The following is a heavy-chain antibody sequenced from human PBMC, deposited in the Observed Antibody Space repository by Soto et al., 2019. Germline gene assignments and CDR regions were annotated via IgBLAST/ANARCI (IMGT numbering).Heavy chain of an antibody. CDR1: GYTFATYD. J-gene: IGHJ5*01. V-gene: IGHV1-8*01. Sequence: QVQLVQSGAEVKTPGASVKVSCKASGYTFATYDINWVRQAPGQGLEWMGWMNPNSGNTGYAQKFQGRLTMTRDTALSVANMELSGLRNEHTAVYYCARSDGYNFNWLESWGQGTLVTVSA. CDR2: MNPNSGNT. CDR3: ARSDGYNFNWLES. D-gene: IGHD2-21*01.